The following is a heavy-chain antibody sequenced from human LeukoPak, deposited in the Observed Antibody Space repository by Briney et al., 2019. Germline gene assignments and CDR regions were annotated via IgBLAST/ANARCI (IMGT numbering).Heavy chain of an antibody. CDR3: AREGSSGFNWFDP. V-gene: IGHV4-39*02. D-gene: IGHD6-19*01. CDR1: GGSISSSSYY. Sequence: KPSETLSLTRTVSGGSISSSSYYWGWIRQPPGKGLEWIGSIYYSGSTYYNPSLKSRVTISVDTSKNQFSLKLSSVTAADTAVYYCAREGSSGFNWFDPWGQGTLVTVSS. CDR2: IYYSGST. J-gene: IGHJ5*02.